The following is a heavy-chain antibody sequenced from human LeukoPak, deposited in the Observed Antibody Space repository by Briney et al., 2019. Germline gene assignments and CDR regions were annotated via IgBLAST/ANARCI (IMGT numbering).Heavy chain of an antibody. D-gene: IGHD5-12*01. CDR2: ISAYNGNT. J-gene: IGHJ4*02. Sequence: EASVKVSCKASGYTFTSYGISWVRQAPGQGLEWMGWISAYNGNTNYAQKLQGRVTMTIDTSTSTAYMDLRSLRSDDTAIYFCARSDLATITAGPFEYWGQGTLVAVSS. CDR3: ARSDLATITAGPFEY. V-gene: IGHV1-18*01. CDR1: GYTFTSYG.